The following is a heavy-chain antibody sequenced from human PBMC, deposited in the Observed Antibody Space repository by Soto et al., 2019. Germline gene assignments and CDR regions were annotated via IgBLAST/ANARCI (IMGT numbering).Heavy chain of an antibody. CDR1: GFTFSRVS. Sequence: GGSLRLSCEASGFTFSRVSMHWVRQVPGKGLEWVASISGASSETWYADSVKGRFIISRDNAQNSLFLQMNTLRPEDSAIYYCARVAYWGPGTQVTVSS. CDR3: ARVAY. CDR2: ISGASSET. J-gene: IGHJ4*02. V-gene: IGHV3-21*01.